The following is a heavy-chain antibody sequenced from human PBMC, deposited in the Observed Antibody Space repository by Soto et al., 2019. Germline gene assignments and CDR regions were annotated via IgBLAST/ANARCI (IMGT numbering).Heavy chain of an antibody. V-gene: IGHV3-7*01. CDR1: GFTFSSYW. D-gene: IGHD3-3*01. CDR2: IKQDGSDK. J-gene: IGHJ4*02. Sequence: EVQLVESGGGLVQPGGSLRLSCAASGFTFSSYWMSWVRQAPGKGLEWVANIKQDGSDKYYVDSVKGRFTISRDNANIARELQINSLSADDTAVYFCARDGAYYEVWSGHINADYWGQGTLVTVSS. CDR3: ARDGAYYEVWSGHINADY.